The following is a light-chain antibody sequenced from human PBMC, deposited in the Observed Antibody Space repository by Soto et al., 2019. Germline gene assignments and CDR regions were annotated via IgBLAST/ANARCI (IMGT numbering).Light chain of an antibody. J-gene: IGKJ4*01. CDR2: GAS. CDR3: QQYGSSPFT. V-gene: IGKV3-20*01. Sequence: IVLTQSPGTLSLSPGERATLSCRASQSIINSYLAWFQQKPGQSPRLLIYGASSRPTGIPDRFSGSGSGTDFTLAISRLEPEDFALYYCQQYGSSPFTFGGGTKVDNK. CDR1: QSIINSY.